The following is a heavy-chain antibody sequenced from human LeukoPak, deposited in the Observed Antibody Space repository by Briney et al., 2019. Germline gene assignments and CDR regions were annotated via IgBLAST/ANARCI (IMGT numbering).Heavy chain of an antibody. D-gene: IGHD2-2*01. Sequence: GGSLRLSCAASGFTFSSYSMNWVRQAPGKGLEWVSYISSSSSTIYYADSVKGRFTISRDNAKNSLYLQMNSLRAEDTAVYYCARSIVVVPAAYEGYFDLWGRGTLVTVSS. CDR1: GFTFSSYS. CDR3: ARSIVVVPAAYEGYFDL. V-gene: IGHV3-48*01. J-gene: IGHJ2*01. CDR2: ISSSSSTI.